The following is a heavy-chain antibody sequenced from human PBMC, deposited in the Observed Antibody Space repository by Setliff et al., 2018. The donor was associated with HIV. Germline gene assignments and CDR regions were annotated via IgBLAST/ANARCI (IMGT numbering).Heavy chain of an antibody. CDR2: IYYSGST. J-gene: IGHJ4*02. V-gene: IGHV4-31*03. D-gene: IGHD3-10*01. Sequence: SETLSLTCTVSGDSINSGNYYWSWIRQHPGKGLEWIGYIYYSGSTYYNPSLKSRVTISVDTSKNQFSLKLSSVTAADTAVYYCARERGPEGYFDYWGQGTLVTVSS. CDR3: ARERGPEGYFDY. CDR1: GDSINSGNYY.